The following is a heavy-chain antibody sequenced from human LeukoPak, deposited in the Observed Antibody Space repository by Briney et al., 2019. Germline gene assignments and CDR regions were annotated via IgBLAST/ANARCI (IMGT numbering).Heavy chain of an antibody. Sequence: PGGSLRLSCAASGFTVSSSYISWVRQAPGKGLEWVSVISSGGGTYYADSVKGRFTISRDNSKNTVNLQMNSLRAEDTAVYYCARGGADWEIFDYWGQGTLVTVSS. CDR2: ISSGGGT. CDR1: GFTVSSSY. D-gene: IGHD1-26*01. V-gene: IGHV3-66*01. J-gene: IGHJ4*02. CDR3: ARGGADWEIFDY.